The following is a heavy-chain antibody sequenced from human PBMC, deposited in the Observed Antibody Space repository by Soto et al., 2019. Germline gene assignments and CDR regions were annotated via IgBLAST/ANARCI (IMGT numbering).Heavy chain of an antibody. J-gene: IGHJ5*02. CDR2: IYYSGST. Sequence: PSETLSLTYTVSGGSISSGDYYWSWIRQPPGKGLEWIGYIYYSGSTYYNPSLKSRVTISVDTSKNQFPLKLSSVTAADTAVYSCARGGTYSDFWSGYRGYNWFDPWGQGTLVTVSS. D-gene: IGHD3-3*01. CDR1: GGSISSGDYY. V-gene: IGHV4-30-4*01. CDR3: ARGGTYSDFWSGYRGYNWFDP.